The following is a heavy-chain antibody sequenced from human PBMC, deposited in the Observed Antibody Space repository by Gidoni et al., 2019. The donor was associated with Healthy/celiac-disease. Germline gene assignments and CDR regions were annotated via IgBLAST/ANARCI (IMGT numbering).Heavy chain of an antibody. Sequence: QVPLVLSGAEAQKPGASVKVSCKASGYTLTGYDMPWVRQAPGQGLEWMGWINPNRGGTNYAQKFQGRVTMTRDTSVSTAYMELSRLRSDDTAVYYCARDGRYCSSTSCPYYYYYGMDVWGQGTTVTVSS. CDR1: GYTLTGYD. CDR3: ARDGRYCSSTSCPYYYYYGMDV. CDR2: INPNRGGT. D-gene: IGHD2-2*01. V-gene: IGHV1-2*02. J-gene: IGHJ6*02.